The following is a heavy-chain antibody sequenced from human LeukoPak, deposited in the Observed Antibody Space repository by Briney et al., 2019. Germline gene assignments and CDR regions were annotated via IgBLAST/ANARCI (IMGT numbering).Heavy chain of an antibody. D-gene: IGHD2-2*01. Sequence: GGSLRLSCAASGFTFGDYGMSWVRQAPGKGLEWVSAITWSGGSTGYADSVKGRFTISRDNAKNSLYLQMNSLRAEDTAVYYCARGYCSSTSCYERNAFDIWGQGTMVTVSS. CDR3: ARGYCSSTSCYERNAFDI. J-gene: IGHJ3*02. V-gene: IGHV3-20*04. CDR2: ITWSGGST. CDR1: GFTFGDYG.